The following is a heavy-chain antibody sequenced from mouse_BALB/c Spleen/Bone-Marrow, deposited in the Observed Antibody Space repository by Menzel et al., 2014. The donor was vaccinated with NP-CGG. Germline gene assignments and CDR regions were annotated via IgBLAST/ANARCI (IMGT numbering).Heavy chain of an antibody. V-gene: IGHV1S127*01. J-gene: IGHJ1*01. CDR2: IDPSDSYT. CDR3: TRGDYDWYFDV. Sequence: QVQLQQPGAELVKPGASVKMSCKASGYTFTSYWMHWVKQRPGQGLEWIGVIDPSDSYTSYNQKFKGEATLTVDTSPSTAYMQLSSLTSEDSAVYYCTRGDYDWYFDVWGAGTTVTVSS. CDR1: GYTFTSYW. D-gene: IGHD2-4*01.